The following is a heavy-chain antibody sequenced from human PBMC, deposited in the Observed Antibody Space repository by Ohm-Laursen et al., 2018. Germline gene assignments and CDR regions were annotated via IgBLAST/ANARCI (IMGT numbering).Heavy chain of an antibody. CDR3: ATDGQALSFDY. CDR1: GFTFSSYW. V-gene: IGHV3-48*01. Sequence: SLRLSCAASGFTFSSYWMSWVRQAPGKGLEWVSYISSSSSTIYYADSVKGRFTISRDNAKNSLYLQMNSLRAEDTAVYYCATDGQALSFDYWGQGTLVTVSS. J-gene: IGHJ4*02. CDR2: ISSSSSTI.